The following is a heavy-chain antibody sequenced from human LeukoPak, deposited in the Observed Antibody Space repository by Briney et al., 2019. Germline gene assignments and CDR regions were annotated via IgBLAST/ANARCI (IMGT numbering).Heavy chain of an antibody. CDR1: GYTFIIYG. CDR3: ARNVDNRNDLYYLDW. J-gene: IGHJ4*02. Sequence: GASVKVSCKASGYTFIIYGISWVRQAPGQGLEWMGRISANNGNSIYTQKLQGRVTMTADTSTSTAYMELRSLRSDDTAVYYCARNVDNRNDLYYLDWWGQGTLVTVSS. D-gene: IGHD1-20*01. CDR2: ISANNGNS. V-gene: IGHV1-18*01.